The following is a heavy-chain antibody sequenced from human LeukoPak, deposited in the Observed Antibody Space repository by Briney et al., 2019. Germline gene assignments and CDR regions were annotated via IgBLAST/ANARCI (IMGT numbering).Heavy chain of an antibody. J-gene: IGHJ4*02. CDR2: INHSGST. CDR1: GGSFSGYY. CDR3: ARHPGYSSSEFDY. V-gene: IGHV4-34*01. D-gene: IGHD6-13*01. Sequence: SETLSLTCAVYGGSFSGYYWSWIRQPPGKGLEWIGEINHSGSTNYNPSLKSRVTISVDTSKNQFSLKLSSVTAADTAVYYCARHPGYSSSEFDYWGQGTLVTVSS.